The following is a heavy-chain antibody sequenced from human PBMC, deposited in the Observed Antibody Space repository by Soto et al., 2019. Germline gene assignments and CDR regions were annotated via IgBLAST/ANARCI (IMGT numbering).Heavy chain of an antibody. CDR3: ARGVSWFDP. Sequence: SETLSLTCAVYGGSFSGYYWSWIRQPPGKGLEWIGEINHSGSTNYNPSLKSRVTISVDTSKNQFSLKLSSVTAADTAVYYCARGVSWFDPWGQGTLVTVSS. V-gene: IGHV4-34*01. CDR1: GGSFSGYY. CDR2: INHSGST. J-gene: IGHJ5*02. D-gene: IGHD6-6*01.